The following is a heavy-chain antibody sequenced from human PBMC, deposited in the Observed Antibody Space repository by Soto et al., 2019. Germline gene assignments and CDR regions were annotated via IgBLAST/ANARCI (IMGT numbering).Heavy chain of an antibody. CDR1: GFTFTNYA. CDR2: ITPTGAT. CDR3: ARTDKFNSQSSGWANRFAY. J-gene: IGHJ4*02. Sequence: EMQLLESGGGLVQPGGSLRLFCAASGFTFTNYAMTWVRQAPGKGLEWVSTITPTGATFYGDTVKGRFTISRDNSRSTVFLQMNSLRAEDTAMYYCARTDKFNSQSSGWANRFAYWGQGTLVTVSS. V-gene: IGHV3-23*01. D-gene: IGHD6-19*01.